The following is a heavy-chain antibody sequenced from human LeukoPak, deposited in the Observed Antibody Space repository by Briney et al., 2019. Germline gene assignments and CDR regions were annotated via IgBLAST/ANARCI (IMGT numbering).Heavy chain of an antibody. CDR2: ISSSSSYI. D-gene: IGHD6-19*01. Sequence: PGGSLRLSCAASGFTFSSYSMNWVRQAPGKGLEWVSSISSSSSYIYYADSVKGRFTISRDNSKNTLYLQMNSLRAEDTAVYYCAREYSSGWYVLDYWGQGTLVTVSS. CDR1: GFTFSSYS. CDR3: AREYSSGWYVLDY. V-gene: IGHV3-21*04. J-gene: IGHJ4*02.